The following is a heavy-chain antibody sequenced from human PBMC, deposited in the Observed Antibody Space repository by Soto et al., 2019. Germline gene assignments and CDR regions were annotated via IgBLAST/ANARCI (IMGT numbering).Heavy chain of an antibody. J-gene: IGHJ6*02. V-gene: IGHV3-53*01. D-gene: IGHD3-10*01. CDR2: IYSGGST. Sequence: GGSLRVSCAASGFTVSSNYMSWVRQAPGKGLEWVSVIYSGGSTYYADSVKGRFTISRDNSKNTLYLQMNSLRAEDTAVYYCARDMAVPSYYYYGMDVWGQGTTVTVSS. CDR1: GFTVSSNY. CDR3: ARDMAVPSYYYYGMDV.